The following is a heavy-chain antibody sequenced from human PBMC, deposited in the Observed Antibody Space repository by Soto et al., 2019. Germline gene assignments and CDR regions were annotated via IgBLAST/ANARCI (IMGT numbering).Heavy chain of an antibody. CDR1: GGSFSGYY. Sequence: QVQLQQWGAGLLKPSETLSLTCAVYGGSFSGYYWSWIRPPPGKGLEWIGEINHSGSTHYNPSLKSLVSISVDTCKNYFTLQLNSMTPAVTVMYYCDRSGREIVVVPAATYFDYWGQGTLVTVSS. J-gene: IGHJ4*02. D-gene: IGHD2-2*01. CDR2: INHSGST. V-gene: IGHV4-34*01. CDR3: DRSGREIVVVPAATYFDY.